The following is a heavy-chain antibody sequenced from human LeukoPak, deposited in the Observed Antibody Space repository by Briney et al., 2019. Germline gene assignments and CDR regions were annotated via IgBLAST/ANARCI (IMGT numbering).Heavy chain of an antibody. CDR1: GFTFSNFA. Sequence: GGSLRLSCAASGFTFSNFALSWVRQAPGKGLEWVSAISRGGDDTFYADSVKGRFTISRDNSKNTLYLQMNSLRDDDTALYYCAKVAWTYYDSRSGEGWGQGTPVTVSS. CDR3: AKVAWTYYDSRSGEG. J-gene: IGHJ4*02. V-gene: IGHV3-23*01. D-gene: IGHD3-10*01. CDR2: ISRGGDDT.